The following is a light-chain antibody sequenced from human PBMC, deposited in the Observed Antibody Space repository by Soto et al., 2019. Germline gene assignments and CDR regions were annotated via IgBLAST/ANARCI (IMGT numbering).Light chain of an antibody. CDR1: QSVSSY. CDR3: QQRSNWPLT. Sequence: EIVLTQSPATLSLSPGERATLSCRASQSVSSYLAWYQQKPGQAPRLLIYDASNRATGIPARFSGSGSGTDFTLTISSLEPDDSAGYYCQQRSNWPLTFGGGTKVEIK. V-gene: IGKV3-11*01. J-gene: IGKJ4*01. CDR2: DAS.